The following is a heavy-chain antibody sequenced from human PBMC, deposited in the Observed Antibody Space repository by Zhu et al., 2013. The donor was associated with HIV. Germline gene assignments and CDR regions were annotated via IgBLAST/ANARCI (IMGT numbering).Heavy chain of an antibody. Sequence: QVQLVQSGAEVKKPGASVKVSCKASGYTFTGYYMHWVRQAPGQGLEWMGWINPNSGGTNYAQKFQGRVTMTRDTSISTAYMELSRLRSDDTAVYYCARDSLHWYIAVAGTGRSNWFDPGAREPWSPSPQ. J-gene: IGHJ5*02. CDR2: INPNSGGT. D-gene: IGHD6-19*01. CDR3: ARDSLHWYIAVAGTGRSNWFDP. V-gene: IGHV1-2*02. CDR1: GYTFTGYY.